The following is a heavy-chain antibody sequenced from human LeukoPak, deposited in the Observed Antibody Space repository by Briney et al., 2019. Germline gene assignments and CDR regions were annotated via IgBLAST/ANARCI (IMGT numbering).Heavy chain of an antibody. Sequence: GGSLRLSCVASGVTFDDYAVNWVRQAPGKGLEWVASISWNSDKIDYADSVKGRLTISRGTAKNSLYLQMNSLRSDDTALYYCAKDRAVVAPLLAFDVWGQGTMVTVSS. CDR1: GVTFDDYA. J-gene: IGHJ3*01. CDR3: AKDRAVVAPLLAFDV. D-gene: IGHD4-23*01. V-gene: IGHV3-9*01. CDR2: ISWNSDKI.